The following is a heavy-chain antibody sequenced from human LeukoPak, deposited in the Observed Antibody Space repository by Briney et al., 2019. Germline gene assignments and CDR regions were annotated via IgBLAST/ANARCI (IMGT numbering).Heavy chain of an antibody. CDR1: GFTFNSYA. CDR3: AGGTRDSGLK. J-gene: IGHJ4*02. Sequence: GGSLRLSCAASGFTFNSYAMSWVRQAPGKGLEWVSAISGSGGGTYYADSVKGRFTISRDNSKNTLYLQMNSLRAEDTTVYYCAGGTRDSGLKWGPGTSVTVSS. CDR2: ISGSGGGT. D-gene: IGHD6-19*01. V-gene: IGHV3-23*01.